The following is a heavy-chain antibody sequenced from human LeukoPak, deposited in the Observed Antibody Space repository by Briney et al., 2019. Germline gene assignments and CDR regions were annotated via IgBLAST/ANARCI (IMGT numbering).Heavy chain of an antibody. J-gene: IGHJ6*02. CDR1: GFTFSSYW. D-gene: IGHD3-16*01. CDR2: MNRDGSEK. CDR3: ARDGGIIRFGGQDV. Sequence: GGSLRLSCAASGFTFSSYWMSWVRQAPGKGLEWVADMNRDGSEKNYVDSIKGRFTISRDNAANSLYLQMNSLRVEDTAVYYCARDGGIIRFGGQDVWGQGTTVIVS. V-gene: IGHV3-7*01.